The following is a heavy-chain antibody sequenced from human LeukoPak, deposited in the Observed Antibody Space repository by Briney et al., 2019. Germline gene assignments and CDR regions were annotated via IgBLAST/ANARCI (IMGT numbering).Heavy chain of an antibody. CDR1: GFTLSMHS. D-gene: IGHD1-1*01. CDR2: VSSGGTTI. CDR3: ARESSGWNENY. Sequence: PGGSLRLSCAPSGFTLSMHSMNWVRPAPGEGLGWGAYVSSGGTTIYHADSVKGRFTIARDNGRNSLYLQMNSLRAEETAVYYCARESSGWNENYWGEGTLVTVSS. J-gene: IGHJ4*02. V-gene: IGHV3-48*01.